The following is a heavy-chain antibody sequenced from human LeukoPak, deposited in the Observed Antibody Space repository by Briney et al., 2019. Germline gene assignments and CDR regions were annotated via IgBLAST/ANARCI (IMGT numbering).Heavy chain of an antibody. V-gene: IGHV3-23*01. D-gene: IGHD2-21*02. J-gene: IGHJ6*03. CDR3: ARDIVVVTAIRGYYYMDV. Sequence: GGSLRLSCAASGFTFSNYAMSWVRQAPGKGLEWVSAISATGGITYYADSVKGRFTISRDNSKNTLYLLMNSLRAEDTAVYYCARDIVVVTAIRGYYYMDVWGKGTTVTVSS. CDR2: ISATGGIT. CDR1: GFTFSNYA.